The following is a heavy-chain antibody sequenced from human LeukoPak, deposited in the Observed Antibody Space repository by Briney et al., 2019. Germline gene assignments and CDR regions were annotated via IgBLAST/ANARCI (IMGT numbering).Heavy chain of an antibody. Sequence: GGSLRLSCAASGFTFSSYSMSWVRQAPGKGLEWVANIKQDGSEKYYVDSVKGRFTISRDNAKNSLYLQMNSLRAEDTAVYYCARFQASGYDYFDYWGQGTLVTVSS. V-gene: IGHV3-7*01. D-gene: IGHD5-12*01. J-gene: IGHJ4*02. CDR1: GFTFSSYS. CDR3: ARFQASGYDYFDY. CDR2: IKQDGSEK.